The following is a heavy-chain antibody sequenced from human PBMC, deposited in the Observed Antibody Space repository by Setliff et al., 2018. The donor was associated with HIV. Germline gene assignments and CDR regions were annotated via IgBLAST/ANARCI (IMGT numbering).Heavy chain of an antibody. CDR2: MYYGGST. Sequence: PSETLSLTCTVSGGSISSSSYYWGWIRQSPGKGLEWIGSMYYGGSTFYNPSLKSRVTISEDTPKNQVSLKLSSMTAADTAVYYCARGLYYDSKSLDYWGQGTLVTVSS. CDR1: GGSISSSSYY. CDR3: ARGLYYDSKSLDY. D-gene: IGHD3-22*01. V-gene: IGHV4-39*07. J-gene: IGHJ4*02.